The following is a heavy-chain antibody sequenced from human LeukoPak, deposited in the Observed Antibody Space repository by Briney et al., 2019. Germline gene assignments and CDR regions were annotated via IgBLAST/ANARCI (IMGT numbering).Heavy chain of an antibody. CDR1: GGSISSYY. CDR3: VMTTGTTDDAFDI. CDR2: IYYSGST. Sequence: SETLSLTCTVSGGSISSYYWGWIRQPPGKGLEWIGYIYYSGSTNYNPSLKSRVTISVDTSKNQFSLKLSSVTAADTAVYYCVMTTGTTDDAFDIWGQGTMVTVSS. D-gene: IGHD1-1*01. V-gene: IGHV4-59*01. J-gene: IGHJ3*02.